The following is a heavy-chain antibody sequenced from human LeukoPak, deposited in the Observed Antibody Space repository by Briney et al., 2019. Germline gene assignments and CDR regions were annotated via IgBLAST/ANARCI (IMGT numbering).Heavy chain of an antibody. Sequence: GASVKVSCKASGYTFTGYYIHWVRQAPGQGLEWMGWINPNSGGTNYAQKFQGGVTMTRDTSISTAYMELSRLRSDDTAVYYCARETATVTTAFDIWGQGTMVTVSS. J-gene: IGHJ3*02. CDR2: INPNSGGT. CDR3: ARETATVTTAFDI. V-gene: IGHV1-2*02. CDR1: GYTFTGYY. D-gene: IGHD4-11*01.